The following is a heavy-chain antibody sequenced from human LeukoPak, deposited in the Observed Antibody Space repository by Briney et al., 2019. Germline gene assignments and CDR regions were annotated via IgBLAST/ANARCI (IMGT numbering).Heavy chain of an antibody. V-gene: IGHV4-59*11. CDR3: ATADWESFYFDS. J-gene: IGHJ4*02. CDR1: GASIGGHY. Sequence: SETLSLMCSISGASIGGHYWNWIRQPPGKGLEWIGHIFFSGSPSYSPSLKSRVTIFRDTSRNQISLEMTSVTAADTAVYFCATADWESFYFDSWGQGALVAVSS. CDR2: IFFSGSP. D-gene: IGHD1-26*01.